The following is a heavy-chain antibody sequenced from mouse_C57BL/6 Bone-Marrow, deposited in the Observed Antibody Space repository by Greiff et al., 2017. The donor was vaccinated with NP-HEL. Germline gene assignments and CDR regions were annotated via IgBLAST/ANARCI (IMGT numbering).Heavy chain of an antibody. V-gene: IGHV5-6*01. Sequence: EVQLVESGGDLVKPGGSLKLSCAASGFTFSSYGMSWVRQTPDKRLEWVATISSGGSYTYYPDSVKGRFTISRDNAKNTLYLQMSSVKSEDTAMYYCARHITGMDYWGQGTTLTVSS. CDR1: GFTFSSYG. J-gene: IGHJ2*01. D-gene: IGHD4-1*01. CDR3: ARHITGMDY. CDR2: ISSGGSYT.